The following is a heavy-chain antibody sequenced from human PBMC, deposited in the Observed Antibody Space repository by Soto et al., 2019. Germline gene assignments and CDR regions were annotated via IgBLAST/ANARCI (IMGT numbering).Heavy chain of an antibody. CDR2: IVVGSGNT. CDR3: AADLNDFWSGYSHGNYYYYGMDV. J-gene: IGHJ6*02. V-gene: IGHV1-58*01. D-gene: IGHD3-3*01. CDR1: GFTFTSSA. Sequence: SVKVSCKASGFTFTSSAVQWVRQARGQRLEWIGWIVVGSGNTNYAQKFQERVTITRDMSTSTAYMELSSLRSEDTAVYYCAADLNDFWSGYSHGNYYYYGMDVWGQGTTVTVSS.